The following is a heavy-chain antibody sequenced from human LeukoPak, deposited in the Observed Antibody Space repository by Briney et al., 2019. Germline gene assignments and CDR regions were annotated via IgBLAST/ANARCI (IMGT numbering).Heavy chain of an antibody. V-gene: IGHV4-34*01. J-gene: IGHJ4*02. CDR3: ASPFSSFDY. CDR2: INHSGST. Sequence: SETLSLTCTVSGGSISSYYWSWIRQPPGKGLEWIGEINHSGSTNYNPSLKSRVTISVDTSKNQFSLKLSSVTAADTAVYYCASPFSSFDYWGQGTLVTVSS. CDR1: GGSISSYY.